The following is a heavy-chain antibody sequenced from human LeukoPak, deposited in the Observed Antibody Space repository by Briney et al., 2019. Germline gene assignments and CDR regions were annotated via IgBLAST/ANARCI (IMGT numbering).Heavy chain of an antibody. CDR2: ISYDGSNK. Sequence: GGPLRLSCAASGFTFSSYAMHWVRQAPGKGLEWVAVISYDGSNKYYADSVTGRFTISRDNSKNTLYLQMNSLRAVDTAVYYCARDHGLFLGAFDYWGQGTLVTVSS. J-gene: IGHJ4*02. D-gene: IGHD4/OR15-4a*01. CDR1: GFTFSSYA. CDR3: ARDHGLFLGAFDY. V-gene: IGHV3-30*04.